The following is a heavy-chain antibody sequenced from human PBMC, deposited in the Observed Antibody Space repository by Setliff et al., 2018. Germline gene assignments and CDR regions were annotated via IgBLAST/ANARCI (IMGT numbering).Heavy chain of an antibody. CDR3: ARGRNVSARLLDS. J-gene: IGHJ4*02. D-gene: IGHD6-6*01. CDR2: INHRGST. Sequence: PSETLSLTCAAYGGTFSDYYWTWIRQPPGKGLEWIGEINHRGSTNYNPSLKSRATISIDTSKDQFSLKLISMSAADPSVYFCARGRNVSARLLDSWGQGALVTVSS. CDR1: GGTFSDYY. V-gene: IGHV4-34*01.